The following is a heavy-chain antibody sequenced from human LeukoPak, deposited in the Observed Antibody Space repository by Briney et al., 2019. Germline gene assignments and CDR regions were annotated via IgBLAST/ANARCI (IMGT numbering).Heavy chain of an antibody. CDR3: ARAPSEKGAKGLYFDY. V-gene: IGHV3-11*04. CDR1: GFTFSDYY. D-gene: IGHD1-26*01. CDR2: ISSSGSTI. J-gene: IGHJ4*02. Sequence: GGSLRLSWAASGFTFSDYYMSWIRQAPGKGLEWVSYISSSGSTIYYADSVKGRFTISRDNAKNSLYLQMNSLRAEDTAVYYCARAPSEKGAKGLYFDYWGQGTLVTVSS.